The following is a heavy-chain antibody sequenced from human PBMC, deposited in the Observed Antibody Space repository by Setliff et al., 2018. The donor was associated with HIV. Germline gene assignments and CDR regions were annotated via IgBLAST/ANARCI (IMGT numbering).Heavy chain of an antibody. CDR3: VSQYGSGSYLNY. J-gene: IGHJ4*02. CDR2: IYYSGNT. Sequence: PSETLSLTCTVSGGSISSADYYWSWIRQPPGKGLEWIGYIYYSGNTYFNPALKSRITMSVDTSEDQFSLKLSSVTAADTAVYFCVSQYGSGSYLNYWSQGTLVTVSS. V-gene: IGHV4-30-4*08. D-gene: IGHD3-10*01. CDR1: GGSISSADYY.